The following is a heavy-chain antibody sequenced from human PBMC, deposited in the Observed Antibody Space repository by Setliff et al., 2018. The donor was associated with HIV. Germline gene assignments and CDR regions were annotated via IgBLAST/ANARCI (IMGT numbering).Heavy chain of an antibody. CDR2: IYYSGST. Sequence: SETLSLTCTVSGGSISSYYWSWIRQPPGKGLEWIGYIYYSGSTNYNPSLKSRVTISVDTSKNQFSLTLSSVTAANTAVYYCARDGYSSSWYVISGSFDYWGQGILVTVSS. CDR3: ARDGYSSSWYVISGSFDY. CDR1: GGSISSYY. J-gene: IGHJ4*02. V-gene: IGHV4-59*12. D-gene: IGHD6-13*01.